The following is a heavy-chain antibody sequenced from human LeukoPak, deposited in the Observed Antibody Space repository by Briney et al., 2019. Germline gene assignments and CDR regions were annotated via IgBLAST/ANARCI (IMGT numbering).Heavy chain of an antibody. CDR3: ARGGSTGTNLNWVDP. Sequence: SETLSLTCTVSGGSISSYYWSWIRQPPGKGLEWIGYIYYSGSTNYNPSLKSRVTISVDTSKNQFSLKLSSVTAADTAVYYCARGGSTGTNLNWVDPWGQGTLVTASS. J-gene: IGHJ5*02. D-gene: IGHD1-1*01. CDR1: GGSISSYY. CDR2: IYYSGST. V-gene: IGHV4-59*01.